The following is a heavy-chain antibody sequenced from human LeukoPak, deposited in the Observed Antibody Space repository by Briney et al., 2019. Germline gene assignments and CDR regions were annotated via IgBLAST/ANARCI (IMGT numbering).Heavy chain of an antibody. J-gene: IGHJ4*02. CDR1: GYTFTSYG. Sequence: GASVKVSCKASGYTFTSYGISWVRQAPGQGLEWMGWISAYNGDTNYAQKLQGRVTMTTDTSTSTAYMELRSLRSDDTAVYYCARDLDPGPYDILTGYYRYYFDYWGQGTLVTVSS. CDR2: ISAYNGDT. D-gene: IGHD3-9*01. CDR3: ARDLDPGPYDILTGYYRYYFDY. V-gene: IGHV1-18*01.